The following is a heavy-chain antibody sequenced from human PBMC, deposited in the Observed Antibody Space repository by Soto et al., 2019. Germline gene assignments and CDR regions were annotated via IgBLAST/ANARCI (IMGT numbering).Heavy chain of an antibody. D-gene: IGHD2-21*02. J-gene: IGHJ3*02. CDR3: ARDASCGGDCPDAFDI. CDR2: ISSSSSTI. CDR1: GFTFSSYS. Sequence: GSLRLSCAASGFTFSSYSMNWVSQAPGKGLEWVSYISSSSSTIYYADSVKGRFTISRDNAKNSLYLQMNSLRDEDTAVYYCARDASCGGDCPDAFDIWGQGTMVTVSS. V-gene: IGHV3-48*02.